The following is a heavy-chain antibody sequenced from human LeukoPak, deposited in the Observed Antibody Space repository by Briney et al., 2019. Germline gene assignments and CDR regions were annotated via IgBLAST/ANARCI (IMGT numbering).Heavy chain of an antibody. J-gene: IGHJ4*02. CDR3: ARLEAFYYGSGSTNDY. D-gene: IGHD3-10*01. V-gene: IGHV1-18*01. CDR1: GYTFTSYG. CDR2: ISAYNGNT. Sequence: GASVKVSCKASGYTFTSYGISWVRQAPGQGLEWMGWISAYNGNTNYAQNLQGRVTMTTDTSTSTAYMELRSLRSDDTAVYYCARLEAFYYGSGSTNDYWGQGTLVTVSS.